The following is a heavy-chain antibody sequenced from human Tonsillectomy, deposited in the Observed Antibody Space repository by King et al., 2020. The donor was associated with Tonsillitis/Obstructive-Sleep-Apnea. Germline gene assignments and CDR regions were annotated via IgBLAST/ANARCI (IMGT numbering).Heavy chain of an antibody. CDR2: IYSGGST. CDR3: ARTTGCRSTSCYPLDY. D-gene: IGHD2-2*01. J-gene: IGHJ4*02. CDR1: GFTVSSNY. Sequence: EVQLVESGGGLIQPGGSLRLSCAASGFTVSSNYMSWVRPAPGKGLEWVSVIYSGGSTYYADSVKGRFTISRDNSKNTLYLQMDSLRAEDTAGYYCARTTGCRSTSCYPLDYWGQGTLVTVSS. V-gene: IGHV3-53*01.